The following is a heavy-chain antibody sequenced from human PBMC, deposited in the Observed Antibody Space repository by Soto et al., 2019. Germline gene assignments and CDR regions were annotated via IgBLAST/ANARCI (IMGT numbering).Heavy chain of an antibody. CDR3: ASYDSSGYSEFDY. CDR2: INAGNGNT. Sequence: ASVKISCKASGYTFTSYAMHCVRQAPGQRLEWMGWINAGNGNTKYSQKFQGRVTITRDTSASTAYMELSSLRSEDTAVYYCASYDSSGYSEFDYWGQGTMVTVSS. J-gene: IGHJ4*02. D-gene: IGHD3-22*01. V-gene: IGHV1-3*01. CDR1: GYTFTSYA.